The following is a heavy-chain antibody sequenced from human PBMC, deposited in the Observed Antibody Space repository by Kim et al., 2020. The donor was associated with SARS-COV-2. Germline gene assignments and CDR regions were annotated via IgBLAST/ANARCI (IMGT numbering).Heavy chain of an antibody. CDR1: GYSFTTYW. CDR3: ARQAPGYYDDSGYQPFEY. J-gene: IGHJ4*02. D-gene: IGHD3-22*01. Sequence: GESLKISCKGSGYSFTTYWIGWVRQMPGKGLEWMGIIYPGDSDTRYSPSFQGQVTISADKSISTAYLQWSSLKASDTAMYYCARQAPGYYDDSGYQPFEYWGQGTLVTVSS. V-gene: IGHV5-51*01. CDR2: IYPGDSDT.